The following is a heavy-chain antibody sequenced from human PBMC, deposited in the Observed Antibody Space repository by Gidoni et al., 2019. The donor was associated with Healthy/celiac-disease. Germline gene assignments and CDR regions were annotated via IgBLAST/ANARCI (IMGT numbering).Heavy chain of an antibody. Sequence: QVQMQESGPGLVKPSEPLSLTCTVSGSSISSGYYWGWIRQPPGKGLELIGSIYHSGSTYYNPSLKSRFTISVDTSKNQFSLKLISVTAADTAVYYCARYARYSGRSGCYFDLWVRGTLVTVSS. D-gene: IGHD1-26*01. CDR2: IYHSGST. V-gene: IGHV4-38-2*02. CDR3: ARYARYSGRSGCYFDL. J-gene: IGHJ2*01. CDR1: GSSISSGYY.